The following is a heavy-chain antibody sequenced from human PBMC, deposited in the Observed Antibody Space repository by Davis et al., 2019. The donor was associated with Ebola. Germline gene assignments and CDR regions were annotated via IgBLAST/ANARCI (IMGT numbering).Heavy chain of an antibody. J-gene: IGHJ3*02. CDR2: IYPGYSDT. CDR1: GYNFATHW. Sequence: PGGSLRLSCKASGYNFATHWIGWVRQMPGKGLEYMGIIYPGYSDTRYSPSFQGQVTMSVDKSINTAYLQWDSLKASDTAMFFCARSSVDVHDAFSIWGQGTMVIVSS. V-gene: IGHV5-51*01. CDR3: ARSSVDVHDAFSI.